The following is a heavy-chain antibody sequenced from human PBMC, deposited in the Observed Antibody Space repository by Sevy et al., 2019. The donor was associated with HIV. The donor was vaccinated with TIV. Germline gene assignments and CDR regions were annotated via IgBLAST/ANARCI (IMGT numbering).Heavy chain of an antibody. D-gene: IGHD4-17*01. CDR3: AKGSYAAFNLFEY. CDR1: GFTFSSYA. V-gene: IGHV3-23*01. J-gene: IGHJ4*02. Sequence: GGSLRLSCAASGFTFSSYAMSWVRQAPGRGLESVSLIGDSDTATYYTDSVRGRFTISRDSSKNTLYLQMTSLRAGDTAVYYCAKGSYAAFNLFEYWGQGTLVTVSS. CDR2: IGDSDTAT.